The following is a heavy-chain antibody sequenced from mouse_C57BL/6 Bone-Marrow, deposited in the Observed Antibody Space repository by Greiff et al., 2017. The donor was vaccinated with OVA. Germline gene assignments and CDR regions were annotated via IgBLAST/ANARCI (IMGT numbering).Heavy chain of an antibody. CDR1: GFTFSSYG. CDR2: ISSGGSYT. D-gene: IGHD1-1*01. CDR3: ARRGYGSSNYAMDY. V-gene: IGHV5-6*01. Sequence: EVQLQQSGGDLVKPGGSLKLSCAASGFTFSSYGMSWVRQTPDKRLEWVATISSGGSYTYYPDSVKGRFTISRDNAKNTLYLQMSSLKSEDTAMYYCARRGYGSSNYAMDYWGQGTSVTVSS. J-gene: IGHJ4*01.